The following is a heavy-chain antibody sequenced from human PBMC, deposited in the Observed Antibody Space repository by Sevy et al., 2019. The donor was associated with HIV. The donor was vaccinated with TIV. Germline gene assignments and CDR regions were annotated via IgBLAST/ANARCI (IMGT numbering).Heavy chain of an antibody. CDR3: VRADPDQHFDS. CDR1: GDTFTNNY. CDR2: VDPSAGNT. J-gene: IGHJ4*02. Sequence: ASVKVSCKASGDTFTNNYIHWVRQAPGQRLEWMGMVDPSAGNTTYAQKFQGRVTMTRDTSTSILYMDLSSLRSEDTAVYYCVRADPDQHFDSWGQGTLVTVSS. V-gene: IGHV1-46*01.